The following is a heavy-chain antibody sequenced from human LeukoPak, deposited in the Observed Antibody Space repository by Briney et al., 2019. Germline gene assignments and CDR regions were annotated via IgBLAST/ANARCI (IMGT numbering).Heavy chain of an antibody. CDR1: GYTFTSYG. V-gene: IGHV1-18*01. CDR2: ISAYNGNT. J-gene: IGHJ4*02. Sequence: ASVKVSCKASGYTFTSYGISWVRQAPGQGLEWMGWISAYNGNTNYAQKLQGRVTMTTDTSTSTAYMELRSLRSDDTAVYYCARDLHYYDSSGYYHREEGYFDYWGQGTLVTVSS. CDR3: ARDLHYYDSSGYYHREEGYFDY. D-gene: IGHD3-22*01.